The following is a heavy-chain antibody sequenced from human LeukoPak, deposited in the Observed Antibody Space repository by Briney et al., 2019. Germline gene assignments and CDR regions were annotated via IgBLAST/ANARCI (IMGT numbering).Heavy chain of an antibody. V-gene: IGHV4-34*01. CDR3: ARIRIIPGARDAFDV. J-gene: IGHJ3*01. CDR1: GGSFSGYY. D-gene: IGHD2-2*02. Sequence: PSETLSLTCDVYGGSFSGYYWSWTRQPPGKGLDWMGEINHSGSTNYNPLLKSRVTMSVDSSKNQFSPKLTSVTAADTAVYYCARIRIIPGARDAFDVWGPGTMVTVSS. CDR2: INHSGST.